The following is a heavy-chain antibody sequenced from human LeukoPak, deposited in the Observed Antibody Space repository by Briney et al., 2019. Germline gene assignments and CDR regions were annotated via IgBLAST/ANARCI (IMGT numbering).Heavy chain of an antibody. D-gene: IGHD3-10*01. V-gene: IGHV3-21*01. Sequence: GGSLRLSCAASGFTFSSYSMNWVRQAPGKGLEWVSSISSSSNYIYYADSLKGRFTISRDNAKNSLYLQMNSLRAEDTAVYYCARLSAYYYGSYFYYYMDVWGKGTTVTVSS. J-gene: IGHJ6*03. CDR2: ISSSSNYI. CDR1: GFTFSSYS. CDR3: ARLSAYYYGSYFYYYMDV.